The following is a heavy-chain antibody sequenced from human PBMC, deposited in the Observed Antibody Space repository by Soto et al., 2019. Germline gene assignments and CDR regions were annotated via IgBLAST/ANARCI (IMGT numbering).Heavy chain of an antibody. CDR2: IYYSGSA. V-gene: IGHV4-39*01. CDR1: GGSISSNAYY. Sequence: QLQLQESGPGLVKPSETLSLTCTVSGGSISSNAYYWGWIRQPPGKGLEWIGSIYYSGSAYYNPSRKSRVTISVDTSKNQFSLRLSSVTAADTAVYYCARRPKRGSYSWCFDYWGQGTLVTVSS. J-gene: IGHJ4*02. CDR3: ARRPKRGSYSWCFDY. D-gene: IGHD1-26*01.